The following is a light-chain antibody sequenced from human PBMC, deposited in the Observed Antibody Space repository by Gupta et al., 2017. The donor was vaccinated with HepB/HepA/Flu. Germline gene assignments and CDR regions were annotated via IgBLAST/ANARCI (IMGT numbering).Light chain of an antibody. Sequence: QSALTQPASVSGSPGQSITISCTVTSSDVGTYNHVSWYQQYPGKAPKLLIYDASNRPSWLSNRFSGSKSGNTASLTISGLQAEDEAEYYCSSFTGTNTLVIFGGGTKLTVL. CDR2: DAS. CDR3: SSFTGTNTLVI. CDR1: SSDVGTYNH. V-gene: IGLV2-14*03. J-gene: IGLJ2*01.